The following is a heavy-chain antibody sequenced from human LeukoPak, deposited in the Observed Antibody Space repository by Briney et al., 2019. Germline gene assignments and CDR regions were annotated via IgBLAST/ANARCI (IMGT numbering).Heavy chain of an antibody. CDR2: IIPIFGTA. Sequence: SVKVSCKASGGTFSSYAISWVRQAPGQGLEWMGRIIPIFGTANYAQKFQGRVAITTDESTSTAYMELSSLRSEDTAVYYCARARSDDYYYYYMDVWGKGTTVTVSS. CDR3: ARARSDDYYYYYMDV. J-gene: IGHJ6*03. V-gene: IGHV1-69*05. D-gene: IGHD1-26*01. CDR1: GGTFSSYA.